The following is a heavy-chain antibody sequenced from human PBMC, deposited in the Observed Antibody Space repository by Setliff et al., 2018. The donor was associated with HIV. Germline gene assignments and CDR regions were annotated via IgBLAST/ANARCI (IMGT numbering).Heavy chain of an antibody. V-gene: IGHV4-31*03. CDR2: TYYSGST. J-gene: IGHJ3*02. CDR1: GGSISSVAYY. Sequence: PSETLSLTCTVSGGSISSVAYYWSWIRQHPGKGLEWIGYTYYSGSTYYNPSLKSRVTISVETSKNQVSLKLSSVTAADTAVYYCASSHTGYSSSSGAFDIWGQGTMVTVSS. CDR3: ASSHTGYSSSSGAFDI. D-gene: IGHD6-6*01.